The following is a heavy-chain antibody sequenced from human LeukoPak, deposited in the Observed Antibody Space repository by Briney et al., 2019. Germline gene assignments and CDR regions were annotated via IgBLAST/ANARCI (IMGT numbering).Heavy chain of an antibody. CDR1: GYTFTGYY. CDR2: INLNRGGT. D-gene: IGHD2-21*02. V-gene: IGHV1-2*02. J-gene: IGHJ4*02. CDR3: ARVAGGDWYYFDF. Sequence: ASVKVSCKASGYTFTGYYMHWVRQAPGQGLEWMGWINLNRGGTNYAQKFQGRVTMTRDTSISAAYMDLSRLGSDDTAVYYCARVAGGDWYYFDFWGQGTLVTVSS.